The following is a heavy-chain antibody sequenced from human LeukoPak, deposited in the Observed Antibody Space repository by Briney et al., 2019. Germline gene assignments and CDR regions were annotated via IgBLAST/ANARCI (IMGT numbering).Heavy chain of an antibody. CDR2: ISSSSGYI. V-gene: IGHV3-21*04. D-gene: IGHD3-22*01. CDR1: GFTFSSYS. CDR3: ARDYDSSGYSDAFDI. J-gene: IGHJ3*02. Sequence: GGSLRLSCAASGFTFSSYSMNWVRQAPGKGLGWVSSISSSSGYIQYADSVKGRFTISRDNAKNSLYLQMNSLRAEDTALYYCARDYDSSGYSDAFDIWGQGTMVTVSS.